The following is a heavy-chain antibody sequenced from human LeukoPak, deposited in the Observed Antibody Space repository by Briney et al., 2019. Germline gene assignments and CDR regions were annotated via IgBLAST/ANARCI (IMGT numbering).Heavy chain of an antibody. Sequence: TGGSLRLSCAASGFASSSHSLYWVRQAPGKGLEWVSAITGNADISYYADSVKGRFTISRDNSKDTLYLEMNSLRAEDTAIYYCAKMKGHPLPKYYMDVWGQGTTVTVSS. V-gene: IGHV3-23*01. CDR3: AKMKGHPLPKYYMDV. D-gene: IGHD1-26*01. J-gene: IGHJ6*01. CDR2: ITGNADIS. CDR1: GFASSSHS.